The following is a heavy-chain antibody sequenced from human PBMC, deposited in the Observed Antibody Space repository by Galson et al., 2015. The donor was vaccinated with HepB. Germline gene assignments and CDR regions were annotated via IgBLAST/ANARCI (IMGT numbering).Heavy chain of an antibody. CDR1: GFTFSSYW. D-gene: IGHD3-22*01. J-gene: IGHJ4*02. Sequence: SLRLSCAASGFTFSSYWMQWVRQAPGKGLVWVSRISRDGSSTSYADSVKGRFTISRDNARNMIYLQMYSLRAEDTAVYYCTRGSPSSGDITLFDYWGQGTLVTVSS. V-gene: IGHV3-74*01. CDR3: TRGSPSSGDITLFDY. CDR2: ISRDGSST.